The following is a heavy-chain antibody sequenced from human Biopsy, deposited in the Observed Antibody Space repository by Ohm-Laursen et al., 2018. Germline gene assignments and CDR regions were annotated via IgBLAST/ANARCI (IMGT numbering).Heavy chain of an antibody. V-gene: IGHV4-4*07. CDR1: GGSTNDYF. CDR2: IYSSGGS. CDR3: ARTPGKAVAGRFLDL. J-gene: IGHJ2*01. D-gene: IGHD6-19*01. Sequence: PPGTLSLTCIVSGGSTNDYFWSWIRQPAGETLEWIGRIYSSGGSSYNPSLKSRISMSMDTSNNQFSLTLTSVTAADTAVYYCARTPGKAVAGRFLDLWGRGTLVTVSS.